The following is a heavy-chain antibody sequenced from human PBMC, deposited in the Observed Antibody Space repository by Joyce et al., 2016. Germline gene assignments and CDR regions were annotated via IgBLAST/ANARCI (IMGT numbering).Heavy chain of an antibody. CDR1: GGSMINQY. Sequence: QVQMQESGPGLVQPSETLSLTCSVSGGSMINQYWSWIRQPPGKGMELIGYIYSNGITNSDPSLKSRVAMLVDTSKNQVYLSLSSVTVADTAVYYCARGGPSDAFDVWGQGTMIAVSS. CDR2: IYSNGIT. V-gene: IGHV4-59*11. J-gene: IGHJ3*01. CDR3: ARGGPSDAFDV.